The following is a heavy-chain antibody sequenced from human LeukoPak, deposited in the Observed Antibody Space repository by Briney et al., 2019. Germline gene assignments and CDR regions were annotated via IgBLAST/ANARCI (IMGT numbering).Heavy chain of an antibody. D-gene: IGHD4-17*01. V-gene: IGHV1-46*02. Sequence: ASVKVSCKASGYTFDVYYIHWVRQAPGQGLEWMGIFNPSGSNTNYAQRFQGRVTLTRGTSTTTVYMDLSGLRPEDTAVYYCARGRTVTNDFDLWGRGTLLTVSS. CDR3: ARGRTVTNDFDL. J-gene: IGHJ2*01. CDR2: FNPSGSNT. CDR1: GYTFDVYY.